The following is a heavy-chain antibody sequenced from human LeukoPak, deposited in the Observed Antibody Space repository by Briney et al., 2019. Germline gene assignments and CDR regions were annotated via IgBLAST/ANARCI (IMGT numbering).Heavy chain of an antibody. CDR3: AKAHPYSSGWYENYYYYMDV. Sequence: SGGSLRLSCTASGFTLSSYEMSWIRQAPGKGLEWVSSIDYSGGSTYYADSVKGRFTISRDNSKNTLYLQMNSLRAEDTAVYYCAKAHPYSSGWYENYYYYMDVWGKGTTVTVSS. CDR2: IDYSGGST. CDR1: GFTLSSYE. J-gene: IGHJ6*03. D-gene: IGHD6-19*01. V-gene: IGHV3-23*01.